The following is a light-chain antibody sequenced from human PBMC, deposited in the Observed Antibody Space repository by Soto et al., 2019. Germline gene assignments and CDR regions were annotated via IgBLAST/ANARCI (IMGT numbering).Light chain of an antibody. Sequence: QPVLTQSPSASASLGASVKLTCTLSRGHSSYAIAWHQQQPEKGPRYLMKLNSDGSYSKGDGIPDRFSGSSSGAERYLTISSLQSEDEADYYCQTWGTGIAVFGGGTQLTVL. CDR1: RGHSSYA. V-gene: IGLV4-69*01. CDR3: QTWGTGIAV. CDR2: LNSDGSY. J-gene: IGLJ7*01.